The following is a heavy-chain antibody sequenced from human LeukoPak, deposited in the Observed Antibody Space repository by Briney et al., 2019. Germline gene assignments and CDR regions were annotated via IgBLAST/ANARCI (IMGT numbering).Heavy chain of an antibody. CDR1: GFTFRSYS. D-gene: IGHD2-2*01. CDR3: ARDTKYAFDN. J-gene: IGHJ4*02. CDR2: IGISSGNT. V-gene: IGHV3-48*01. Sequence: GGSLRLSCAASGFTFRSYSMNWVRQAPGKGLEWISYIGISSGNTKYADSVKGRFTISGDKAKNSAYLQMNSLRVEDTAVYYCARDTKYAFDNWGQGTLVAVSS.